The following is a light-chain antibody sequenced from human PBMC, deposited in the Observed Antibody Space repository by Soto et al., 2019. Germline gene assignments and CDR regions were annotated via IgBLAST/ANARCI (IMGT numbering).Light chain of an antibody. Sequence: EIVLTQSPGTLSLSPGERATLSCRASQSVSSSYLAWYQQRPGQAPRLLIYGASSRATGFPARFSGSGSGTDFTLTISSLPSEDFAVYYCQQYNNWPWTFGQGTKVDIK. J-gene: IGKJ1*01. CDR2: GAS. V-gene: IGKV3-15*01. CDR3: QQYNNWPWT. CDR1: QSVSSSY.